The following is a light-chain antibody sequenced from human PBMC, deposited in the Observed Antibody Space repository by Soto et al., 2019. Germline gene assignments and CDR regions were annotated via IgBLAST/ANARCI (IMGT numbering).Light chain of an antibody. CDR1: QSIRYY. V-gene: IGKV1-5*01. J-gene: IGKJ1*01. Sequence: DIQLTQSPPTLSASVGDRVTITCRASQSIRYYLAWYQQMPGKAPKLLIYGASSLQSGVPSRFSGSGSGTEFTLNISSLQPDDFATYFCQHPLSYSQTFGQGTKVEIK. CDR2: GAS. CDR3: QHPLSYSQT.